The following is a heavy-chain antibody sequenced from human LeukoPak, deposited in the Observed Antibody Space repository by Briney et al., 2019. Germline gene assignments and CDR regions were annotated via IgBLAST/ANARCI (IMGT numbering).Heavy chain of an antibody. CDR1: GYTFTSYD. V-gene: IGHV1-69*06. D-gene: IGHD5-18*01. J-gene: IGHJ6*03. CDR3: ARVVQLWLRNYYYYYMDV. Sequence: SVKVSCKTSGYTFTSYDINWVRQAPGQGLEWMGGIIPIFGTANYAQKFQGRVTITADKSTSTAYMELSSLRSEDTAVYYCARVVQLWLRNYYYYYMDVWGKGTTVTVSS. CDR2: IIPIFGTA.